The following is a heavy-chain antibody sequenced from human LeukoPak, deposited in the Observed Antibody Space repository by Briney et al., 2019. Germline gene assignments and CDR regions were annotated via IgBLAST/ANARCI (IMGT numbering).Heavy chain of an antibody. V-gene: IGHV1-69*06. J-gene: IGHJ5*02. CDR3: ARVCVDIVATGWFDP. CDR2: IIPIFGTA. CDR1: GGTFSSYA. Sequence: SVKVSCKASGGTFSSYAISWVRQAPGQGLEWMGGIIPIFGTANYAQKFQGRVTITADKSTSTAYMELSSLRSEDTAVYYCARVCVDIVATGWFDPWGQGTLVTVSS. D-gene: IGHD5-12*01.